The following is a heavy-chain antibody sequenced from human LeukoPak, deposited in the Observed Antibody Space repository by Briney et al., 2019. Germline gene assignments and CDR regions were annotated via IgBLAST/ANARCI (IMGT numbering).Heavy chain of an antibody. V-gene: IGHV3-21*01. CDR3: ARVLGYYCSHTLFAFDI. D-gene: IGHD2-15*01. Sequence: GGSLRLSCAASGFTFNIYSMIWVRQASGKGLEWVSSITSSSTYIYYADSVKGRFTISRDNAKNSLNLQMNSLRAEDTAVYYCARVLGYYCSHTLFAFDIWGQGTMVTVSS. CDR1: GFTFNIYS. CDR2: ITSSSTYI. J-gene: IGHJ3*02.